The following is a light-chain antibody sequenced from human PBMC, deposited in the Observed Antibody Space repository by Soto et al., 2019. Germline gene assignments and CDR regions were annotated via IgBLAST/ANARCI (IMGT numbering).Light chain of an antibody. Sequence: DIQMTQSPSSLSASVGDGVTITCRASQSISNNLNWYQHKPGKAPKLLIYAASNLQSGVPSRFSGSGSGTDFTLTISYLQPEDFATYYCQQSFSTPLTFGGGTKVEI. V-gene: IGKV1-39*01. CDR3: QQSFSTPLT. CDR2: AAS. J-gene: IGKJ4*01. CDR1: QSISNN.